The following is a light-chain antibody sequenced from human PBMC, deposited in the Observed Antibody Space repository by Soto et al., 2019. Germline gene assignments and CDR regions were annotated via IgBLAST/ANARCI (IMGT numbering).Light chain of an antibody. J-gene: IGLJ1*01. CDR3: SLYTTSSTYV. V-gene: IGLV2-14*01. Sequence: QSALTQPASVSGSPGQSITISCTGTSSDVGGYNFVSWYQQHPGKAPKLMIYEVSNRPSGVSNRFSGSKSGNTASLTISGLQAEDEADYYCSLYTTSSTYVLGSGTKLTVL. CDR1: SSDVGGYNF. CDR2: EVS.